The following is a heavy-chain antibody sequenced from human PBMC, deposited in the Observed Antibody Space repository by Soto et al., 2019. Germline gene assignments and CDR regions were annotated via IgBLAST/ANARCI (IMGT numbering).Heavy chain of an antibody. CDR3: AREVLVVAATLRYGLAF. Sequence: ASVKVSCKASGYTFTGYYMHWVRQAPGQGLEWMGWINPNSGGTNYAQKFQGWVTMTRDTSISTAYMELSRLRSDDTAVYYCAREVLVVAATLRYGLAFCGQGTSVTVSS. D-gene: IGHD2-15*01. CDR2: INPNSGGT. J-gene: IGHJ6*02. V-gene: IGHV1-2*04. CDR1: GYTFTGYY.